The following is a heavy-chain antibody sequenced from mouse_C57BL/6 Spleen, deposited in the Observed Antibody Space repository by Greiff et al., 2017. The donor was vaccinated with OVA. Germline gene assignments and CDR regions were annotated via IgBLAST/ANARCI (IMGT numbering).Heavy chain of an antibody. V-gene: IGHV1-64*01. Sequence: VQLQQPGAELVKPGASVKLSCKASGYTFTSYWMHWVKQRPGQGLEWIGMIHPNSGSTNYNEKFKSKATLTVDKSSSTAYMQLSSLTSEDSAVYYCARSFYDYDVGVGYFDYWGQGTTLTVSS. J-gene: IGHJ2*01. CDR1: GYTFTSYW. CDR2: IHPNSGST. CDR3: ARSFYDYDVGVGYFDY. D-gene: IGHD2-4*01.